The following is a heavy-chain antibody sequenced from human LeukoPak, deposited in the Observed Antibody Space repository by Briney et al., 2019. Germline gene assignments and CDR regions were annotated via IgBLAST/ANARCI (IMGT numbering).Heavy chain of an antibody. Sequence: GGSLRLSCAASGFAFSTYEMNWVRQAPGKGLEWVSYISSSGNNIDYADSVKGRFTISRDNVENSLYLQMNSLRAEDTAVYYCAAYYYDSSPKAVWGQGTMVTVSS. J-gene: IGHJ3*01. CDR3: AAYYYDSSPKAV. D-gene: IGHD3-22*01. CDR1: GFAFSTYE. CDR2: ISSSGNNI. V-gene: IGHV3-48*03.